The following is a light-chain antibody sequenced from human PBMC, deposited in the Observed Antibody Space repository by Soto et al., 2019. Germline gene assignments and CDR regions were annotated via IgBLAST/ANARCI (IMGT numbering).Light chain of an antibody. J-gene: IGLJ1*01. CDR2: DVS. Sequence: QSALTQPASVSGSPGQSITISCPGTSRDVGGYNYVSWYQQHPGKAPKLMIYDVSNRPSGVSNRFSGSKSGNTASLTISGLQAEDEADYYCSSYTSSSTLPLYVFGTGTKLTVL. CDR1: SRDVGGYNY. V-gene: IGLV2-14*01. CDR3: SSYTSSSTLPLYV.